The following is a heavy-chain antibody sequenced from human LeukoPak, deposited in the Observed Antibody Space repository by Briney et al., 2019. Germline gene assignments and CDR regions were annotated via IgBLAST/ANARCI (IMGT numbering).Heavy chain of an antibody. Sequence: PGGSLRLSCAASGFTFSSYGMHWVRQAPGKGLEWVAFIRYDGSNKYYADSVKGRFTISRDNSKNALYLQMNSLRAEDTAVYYCAKDGEGYCSSTSCYYFDYWGQGTLVTVSS. CDR3: AKDGEGYCSSTSCYYFDY. CDR2: IRYDGSNK. CDR1: GFTFSSYG. J-gene: IGHJ4*02. D-gene: IGHD2-2*01. V-gene: IGHV3-30*02.